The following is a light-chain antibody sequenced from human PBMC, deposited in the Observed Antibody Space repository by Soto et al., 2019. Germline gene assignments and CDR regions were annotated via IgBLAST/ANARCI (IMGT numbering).Light chain of an antibody. CDR2: LGS. CDR3: MQSLQTPLT. Sequence: DIVMIQSPLSLHVTPGEPASISCRSSQSLLHSRGYSYLDWYLQKPGQSPQLLINLGSNRASGVPDRFSGSGSGTNFTLKISRVEAEDVGVYYCMQSLQTPLTFGGGTKVEIK. J-gene: IGKJ4*01. V-gene: IGKV2-28*01. CDR1: QSLLHSRGYSY.